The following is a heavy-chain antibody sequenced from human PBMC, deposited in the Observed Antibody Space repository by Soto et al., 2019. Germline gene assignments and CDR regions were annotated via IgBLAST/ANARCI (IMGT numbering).Heavy chain of an antibody. Sequence: EVQLVESGGGLVIPGGSLRLSCAASGFTFSNAWLSWVRQAPGKGLEWVGRIKSKTDGGTTDYTAPVKGRFTISRDSSKNTLFLQMDSLRAEDTAVYFCASRKVPAAVWWDGAFDIWGHGTTVAVSS. V-gene: IGHV3-15*05. CDR3: ASRKVPAAVWWDGAFDI. D-gene: IGHD2-2*01. J-gene: IGHJ3*02. CDR1: GFTFSNAW. CDR2: IKSKTDGGTT.